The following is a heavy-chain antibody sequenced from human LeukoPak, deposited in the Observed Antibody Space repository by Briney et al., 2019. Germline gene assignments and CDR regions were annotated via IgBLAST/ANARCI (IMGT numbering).Heavy chain of an antibody. V-gene: IGHV4-59*01. Sequence: SETLSLTCTVSGGSISSYYWSWIRQPPGKGLEWIGYIYYSGSTNYNPSLKSRLTISVDTSKNQFSLKLSSVTAADPAVYYCARDLGGDAFDIWGQGTMVTVSS. D-gene: IGHD4-23*01. CDR3: ARDLGGDAFDI. J-gene: IGHJ3*02. CDR2: IYYSGST. CDR1: GGSISSYY.